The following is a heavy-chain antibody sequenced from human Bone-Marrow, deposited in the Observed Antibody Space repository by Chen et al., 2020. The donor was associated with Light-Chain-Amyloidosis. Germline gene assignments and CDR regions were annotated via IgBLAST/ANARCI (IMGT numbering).Heavy chain of an antibody. D-gene: IGHD5-12*01. V-gene: IGHV5-51*01. CDR3: ARRRDGYNFDY. J-gene: IGHJ4*02. CDR1: GNTFPNYW. CDR2: IYPDDSDA. Sequence: EVHLEQSGPEVKNPGAFRKLSCKGTGNTFPNYWIGWVRQMPGKGLEWIGVIYPDDSDARYSPSFEGQVTISADKSITTAYLQWRSLKASDTAMYYCARRRDGYNFDYWGQGTLVTVSS.